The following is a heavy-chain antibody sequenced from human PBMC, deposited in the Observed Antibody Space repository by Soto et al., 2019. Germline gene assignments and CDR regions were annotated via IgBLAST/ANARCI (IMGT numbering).Heavy chain of an antibody. Sequence: GVSVKVSCKASGYTFFSYAIHWVRQAPGQRLEWMGWIDAGNGDTKYSQKFQGRVTITRDTSASTAYMELSSLTSGDTAVYYCGREPLVALDYWGQGTLVTVSS. D-gene: IGHD2-8*02. CDR2: IDAGNGDT. CDR3: GREPLVALDY. J-gene: IGHJ4*02. CDR1: GYTFFSYA. V-gene: IGHV1-3*01.